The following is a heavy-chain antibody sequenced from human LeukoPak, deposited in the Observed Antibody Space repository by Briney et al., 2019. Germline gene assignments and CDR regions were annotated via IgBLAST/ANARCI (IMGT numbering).Heavy chain of an antibody. CDR3: ARGTYSGNFDY. J-gene: IGHJ4*02. Sequence: PSETLSLTCTVSGDSISSYYWSWIRQPPGKGLEWIGYIYYSGGTDYNPSLKSRVTISVDTSKNQFSLKLSSVTAADTAVYYCARGTYSGNFDYWGQGTLVTVSS. V-gene: IGHV4-59*12. CDR2: IYYSGGT. CDR1: GDSISSYY. D-gene: IGHD1-26*01.